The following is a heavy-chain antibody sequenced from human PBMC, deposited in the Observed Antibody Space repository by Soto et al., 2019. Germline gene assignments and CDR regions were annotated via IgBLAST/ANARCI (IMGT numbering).Heavy chain of an antibody. Sequence: QVQLVQSGAEVRKPGSSVKVSCKASGLTYSSSAISWVRQAPGQGPEWMGGINPILETPDYAPKFQGRVTITADESTSTVYMDLGSLRSEDTAMYYCARGGVDVVATSAFDYWGQGTLVTVSS. V-gene: IGHV1-69*01. J-gene: IGHJ4*02. CDR2: INPILETP. D-gene: IGHD5-12*01. CDR3: ARGGVDVVATSAFDY. CDR1: GLTYSSSA.